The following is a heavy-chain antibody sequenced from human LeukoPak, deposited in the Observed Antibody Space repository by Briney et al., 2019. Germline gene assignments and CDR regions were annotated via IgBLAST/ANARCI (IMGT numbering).Heavy chain of an antibody. CDR1: GYTLTAYY. V-gene: IGHV1-2*02. CDR3: ASEAFCAGGSCYLHRVAS. D-gene: IGHD2-15*01. Sequence: ASVKVSCKASGYTLTAYYMHWVRPAPGQGLEWMGWIDTNSGGTNYAQKFQGRVTITRDTSIGTAYMELSSLISDDTAVYYCASEAFCAGGSCYLHRVASWGPGTLVTVSS. J-gene: IGHJ4*02. CDR2: IDTNSGGT.